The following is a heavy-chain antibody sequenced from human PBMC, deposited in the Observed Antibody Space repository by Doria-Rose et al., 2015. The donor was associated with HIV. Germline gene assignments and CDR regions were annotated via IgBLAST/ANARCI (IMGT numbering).Heavy chain of an antibody. V-gene: IGHV2-26*01. Sequence: QITLKESGPVLVKPTETLTLTCTVFGVSLSSPGMGVSWIRQPPGKALEWLANIFSDDERSYKTSLKSRLTISRGTSKSQVVLTMTDVDPVDTATYYCARIKSSRWYHKYYFDFWGQGTLVIVSA. J-gene: IGHJ4*02. CDR3: ARIKSSRWYHKYYFDF. CDR1: GVSLSSPGMG. D-gene: IGHD6-13*01. CDR2: IFSDDER.